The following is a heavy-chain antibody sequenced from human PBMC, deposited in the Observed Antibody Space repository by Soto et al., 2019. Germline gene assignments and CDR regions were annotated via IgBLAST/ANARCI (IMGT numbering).Heavy chain of an antibody. D-gene: IGHD5-18*01. CDR2: ISYDGSNK. CDR3: ASGAMDY. Sequence: GWSLRLSCAASGFTFSSYAMHWVRQAPGKGLEWVAVISYDGSNKYYADSVKGRFTISRDNSKNTLYLQMNSLRAEDTAVYYCASGAMDYWGQGTLVTVSS. J-gene: IGHJ4*02. V-gene: IGHV3-30-3*01. CDR1: GFTFSSYA.